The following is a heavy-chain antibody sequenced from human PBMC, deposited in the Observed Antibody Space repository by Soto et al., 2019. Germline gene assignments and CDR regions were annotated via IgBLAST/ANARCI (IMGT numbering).Heavy chain of an antibody. CDR3: ARGYYDLLTGFSYWYFDL. D-gene: IGHD3-9*01. CDR1: GFTFSTYA. Sequence: QVQLVESGGGVVQPGRSLRLSCAASGFTFSTYAMHWVRQSPGTGLEWLAVISYEGSTTHYLESVKGRFTISRDNSKNTLDLQMNSLRADDTAVYYCARGYYDLLTGFSYWYFDLWGRGTLVTVSS. CDR2: ISYEGSTT. V-gene: IGHV3-30-3*01. J-gene: IGHJ2*01.